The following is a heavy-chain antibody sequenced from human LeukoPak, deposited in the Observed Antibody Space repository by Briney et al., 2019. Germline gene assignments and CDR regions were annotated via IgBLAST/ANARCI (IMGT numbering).Heavy chain of an antibody. D-gene: IGHD6-13*01. Sequence: PGGSLRLSCAASGFTFTSYSMNWVRQAPGKGLEWVSYISSSDSTTYYADSVKGRFTISRDNAKNSLYLQMNSLRAEDTAVYYCARDDAYSSSFDYWGQGTLVTVSS. J-gene: IGHJ4*02. CDR2: ISSSDSTT. V-gene: IGHV3-48*04. CDR1: GFTFTSYS. CDR3: ARDDAYSSSFDY.